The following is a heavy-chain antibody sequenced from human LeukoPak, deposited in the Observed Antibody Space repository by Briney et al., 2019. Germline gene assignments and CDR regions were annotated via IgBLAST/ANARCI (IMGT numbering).Heavy chain of an antibody. CDR3: AKEGGGGSPAVDY. CDR1: GFTFSSYG. J-gene: IGHJ4*02. Sequence: GRSLRLSCAASGFTFSSYGMHWVRQAPGKGLEWVAVISYDGSNKYYADSVKGRFTISRDNSKNTLYLQMNSLRAEDTAVYYCAKEGGGGSPAVDYWGQGTLVTVSS. CDR2: ISYDGSNK. D-gene: IGHD3-16*01. V-gene: IGHV3-30*18.